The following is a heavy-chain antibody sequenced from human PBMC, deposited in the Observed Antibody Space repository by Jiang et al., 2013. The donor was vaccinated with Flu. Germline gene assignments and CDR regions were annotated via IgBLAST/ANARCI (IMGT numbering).Heavy chain of an antibody. CDR3: ALAIDGNFYFDY. CDR1: GNRFMNYW. Sequence: GESLKISCEGSGNRFMNYWIGWVRQTPGEGLEWMGIMHLGYSDTRYSPSFQGQVTLSADKSIDTAYLQWSRLQVSDTAMYYCALAIDGNFYFDYWGQGTLVTVSS. CDR2: MHLGYSDT. V-gene: IGHV5-51*01. J-gene: IGHJ4*02. D-gene: IGHD5-24*01.